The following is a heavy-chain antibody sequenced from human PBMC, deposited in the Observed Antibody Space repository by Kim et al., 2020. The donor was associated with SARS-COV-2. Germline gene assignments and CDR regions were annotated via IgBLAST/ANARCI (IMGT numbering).Heavy chain of an antibody. CDR1: GFTFSSYG. J-gene: IGHJ6*02. CDR2: ISYDGSNK. V-gene: IGHV3-30*18. D-gene: IGHD3-22*01. Sequence: GGSLRLSCAASGFTFSSYGMHWVRQAPGKGLEWVAVISYDGSNKNYADSVKGRFTISRDNSKNTLYLQMNSLRAEDTAVYYCAKDGRIGSSGYARPYYYYYYGMDVWGQGTTVTVSS. CDR3: AKDGRIGSSGYARPYYYYYYGMDV.